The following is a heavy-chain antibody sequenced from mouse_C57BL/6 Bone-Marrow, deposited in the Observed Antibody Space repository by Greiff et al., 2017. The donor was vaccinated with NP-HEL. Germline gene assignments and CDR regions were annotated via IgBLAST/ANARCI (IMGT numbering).Heavy chain of an antibody. J-gene: IGHJ3*01. CDR1: GFSINSDCY. V-gene: IGHV3-3*01. Sequence: EVQLQESGPSLVRPSQTLSLTCTVTGFSINSDCYWIWLRQFPGNKLEYIGYTFYSGLPYYNPSLESRTYITRDTSKNQFSLKLSSVTTEDTATYYCARESDYYVGAWFAYWGQGTLVTVSA. CDR3: ARESDYYVGAWFAY. D-gene: IGHD1-1*01. CDR2: TFYSGLP.